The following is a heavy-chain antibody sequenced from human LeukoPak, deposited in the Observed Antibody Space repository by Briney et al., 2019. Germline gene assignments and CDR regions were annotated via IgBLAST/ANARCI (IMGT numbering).Heavy chain of an antibody. Sequence: GALRLSCAASGFTASGKSMSWVRQAPGKGLEWVSVIYSGGNTYYADSVKGRFTISRDNSKNTMYLQMNSLRAEDTAVYYCARVDSSGYYKNYFDYWGQGTLVTVSS. J-gene: IGHJ4*02. D-gene: IGHD3-22*01. CDR2: IYSGGNT. CDR1: GFTASGKS. CDR3: ARVDSSGYYKNYFDY. V-gene: IGHV3-53*01.